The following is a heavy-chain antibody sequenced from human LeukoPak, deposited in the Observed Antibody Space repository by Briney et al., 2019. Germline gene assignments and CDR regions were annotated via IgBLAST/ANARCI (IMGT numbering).Heavy chain of an antibody. CDR2: IYPGDSDT. V-gene: IGHV5-51*04. CDR1: GYSFTSYW. D-gene: IGHD2-2*01. J-gene: IGHJ4*02. CDR3: ARFGVYCSSTSCWVDY. Sequence: GESLKISCKGSGYSFTSYWIGWVRQMPGEGLEWMGIIYPGDSDTRYSPSFQGQVTISADKPISTAYLQWSSLKASDTAMYYCARFGVYCSSTSCWVDYWGQGTLVTVSS.